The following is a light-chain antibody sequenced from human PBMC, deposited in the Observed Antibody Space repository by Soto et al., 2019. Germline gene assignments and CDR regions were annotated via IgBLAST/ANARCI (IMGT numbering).Light chain of an antibody. CDR2: GTS. J-gene: IGKJ2*01. CDR3: QQYGRSPPYT. V-gene: IGKV3-20*01. CDR1: QSVSSSY. Sequence: EIVLTQSPGTLSLSPGERATLSCRASQSVSSSYLAWYQQKPGQAPSPLIYGTSSRATGIPDRFSGSGSRADFTLTISRLEPEDFAVYYCQQYGRSPPYTFGQGTKLEIK.